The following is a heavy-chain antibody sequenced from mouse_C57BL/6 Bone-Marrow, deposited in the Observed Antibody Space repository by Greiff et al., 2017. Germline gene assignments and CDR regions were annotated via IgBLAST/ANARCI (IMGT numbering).Heavy chain of an antibody. J-gene: IGHJ2*01. Sequence: QVQLQQPGTELVKPGASVKLSCKASGYTFTSYWMPWVQQRPGQGLEWIGNINPSNGGTNYNEKFKSKATLTVDKSSSTAYMQLSSLTSEDSAVXYCAITTVAPYYFDYWGKGTTLTVSS. V-gene: IGHV1-53*01. D-gene: IGHD1-1*01. CDR1: GYTFTSYW. CDR2: INPSNGGT. CDR3: AITTVAPYYFDY.